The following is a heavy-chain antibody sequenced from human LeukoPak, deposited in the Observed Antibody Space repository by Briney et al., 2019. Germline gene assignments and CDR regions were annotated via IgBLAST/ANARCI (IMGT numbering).Heavy chain of an antibody. CDR3: AKEGGIAAAGTPHYYYYGMDV. Sequence: PGGSLRLSCAASGFTFDDYAMHWVRQAPGKGLEWVSLISGDGGSTYYADSVKGRFTISRDNSKNSLYLQMNSLRTEDTALYYCAKEGGIAAAGTPHYYYYGMDVWGQGTTVTVSS. CDR2: ISGDGGST. CDR1: GFTFDDYA. V-gene: IGHV3-43*02. D-gene: IGHD6-13*01. J-gene: IGHJ6*02.